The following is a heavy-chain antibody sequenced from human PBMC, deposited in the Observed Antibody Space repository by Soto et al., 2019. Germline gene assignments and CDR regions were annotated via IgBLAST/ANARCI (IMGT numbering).Heavy chain of an antibody. J-gene: IGHJ4*02. D-gene: IGHD3-10*02. Sequence: GGSLRFSCAASGFTFTSYSMNWVRQAPGQGLEWVSYITSKSTTIKYADSVKGRFTISRDNSKNTLFLHMSNLRAEDTAMYYCTIVRVADSALDHWGQGTLVTVSS. CDR2: ITSKSTTI. CDR3: TIVRVADSALDH. CDR1: GFTFTSYS. V-gene: IGHV3-48*01.